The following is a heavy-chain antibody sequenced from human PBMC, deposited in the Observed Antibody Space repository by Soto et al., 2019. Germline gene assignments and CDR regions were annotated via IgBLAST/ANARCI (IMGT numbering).Heavy chain of an antibody. CDR1: GFTFISYG. Sequence: GGSLRLSCAASGFTFISYGMHWVRQAPGKGLEWLALISYDGSNKYYADSVKGRFTISRDNSKNTLYLQMNSLRAEDTAVYYCAEDRNIVVVVAPLDYWGQGTLVTVSS. J-gene: IGHJ4*02. CDR2: ISYDGSNK. V-gene: IGHV3-30*18. D-gene: IGHD2-15*01. CDR3: AEDRNIVVVVAPLDY.